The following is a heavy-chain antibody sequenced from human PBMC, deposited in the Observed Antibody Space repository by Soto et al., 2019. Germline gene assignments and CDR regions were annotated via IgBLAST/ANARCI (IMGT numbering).Heavy chain of an antibody. D-gene: IGHD3-16*01. CDR2: ISYDGSNK. CDR3: AKVGLRGPHDY. V-gene: IGHV3-30*18. J-gene: IGHJ4*02. Sequence: PGGSLRLSCAASGFTFSSYGMHWVRQAPGKGLEWVAVISYDGSNKYYADSVKGRFTISRDNSKNTLYLQMNSQRAEDTAVYYCAKVGLRGPHDYWGQGTLVTVSS. CDR1: GFTFSSYG.